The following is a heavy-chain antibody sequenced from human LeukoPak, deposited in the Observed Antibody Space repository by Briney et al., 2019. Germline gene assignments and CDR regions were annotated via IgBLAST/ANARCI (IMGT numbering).Heavy chain of an antibody. J-gene: IGHJ4*02. V-gene: IGHV4-39*07. Sequence: PSETLSLTCTVSGGSISSSSYYWGWIRQPPGKGLEWIGSIYYSGSTYYNPSLKSRVTISVDTSKNQFSLKLSSVTAADTAVYYCARESLAAAAQPNDPQNPDYWGQGTLVTVSS. CDR3: ARESLAAAAQPNDPQNPDY. D-gene: IGHD6-25*01. CDR2: IYYSGST. CDR1: GGSISSSSYY.